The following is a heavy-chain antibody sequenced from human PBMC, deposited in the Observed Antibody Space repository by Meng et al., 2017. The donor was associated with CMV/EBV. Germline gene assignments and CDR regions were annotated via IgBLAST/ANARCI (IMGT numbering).Heavy chain of an antibody. CDR2: IKQDGSEK. V-gene: IGHV3-7*01. CDR1: GFTFSSYW. CDR3: AKDFFWDIVVVPSTGGAFDI. J-gene: IGHJ3*02. Sequence: GGSLRLSCAASGFTFSSYWMSWVRQAPGKGLEWVANIKQDGSEKYYVDSVKGRFTISRDNAKNSLYLQMNSLRAEDTAVYYCAKDFFWDIVVVPSTGGAFDIWGQGTMVTVSS. D-gene: IGHD2-2*01.